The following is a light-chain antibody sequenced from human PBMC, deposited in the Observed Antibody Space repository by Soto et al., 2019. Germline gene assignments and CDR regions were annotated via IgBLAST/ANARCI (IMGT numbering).Light chain of an antibody. CDR2: GAS. CDR1: QSVSRN. J-gene: IGKJ2*01. Sequence: EIVMTQSPATLSVSPGERATLSCRASQSVSRNLAWYQQKPGQAPRLLIYGASTRATGIPARFSGSGSGTEFTLTISSLQSEDFAVYYCQQYNNWPYTLGQGTKLEIK. CDR3: QQYNNWPYT. V-gene: IGKV3-15*01.